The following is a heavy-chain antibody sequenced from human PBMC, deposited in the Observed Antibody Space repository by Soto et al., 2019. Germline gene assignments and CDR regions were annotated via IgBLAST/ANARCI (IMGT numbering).Heavy chain of an antibody. CDR2: ISSSSSTI. D-gene: IGHD6-25*01. J-gene: IGHJ4*02. CDR1: GFTFSSYS. V-gene: IGHV3-48*02. CDR3: ARDLIASIAAELTPFDY. Sequence: GGSLRLSCASSGFTFSSYSMNWVRQAPGKGLEWVSYISSSSSTIYYADSVKGRFTISRDNAKNSLYLQMNSLRDEDTAVYYCARDLIASIAAELTPFDYWGQGTLVTVSS.